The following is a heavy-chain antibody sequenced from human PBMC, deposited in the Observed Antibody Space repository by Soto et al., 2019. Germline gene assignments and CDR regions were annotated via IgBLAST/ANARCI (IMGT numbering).Heavy chain of an antibody. D-gene: IGHD6-13*01. V-gene: IGHV1-18*01. CDR1: GYTFTSYG. CDR3: ARDPYIAREAAGTSAWFDP. J-gene: IGHJ5*02. CDR2: ISAYNGNT. Sequence: GASVKVSCKASGYTFTSYGISWVRQAPGQGLEWMGWISAYNGNTNYAQKLQGRVTMTTDTSTSTAYMELRSLRSDDTAVYYCARDPYIAREAAGTSAWFDPWGQGTLVTVSS.